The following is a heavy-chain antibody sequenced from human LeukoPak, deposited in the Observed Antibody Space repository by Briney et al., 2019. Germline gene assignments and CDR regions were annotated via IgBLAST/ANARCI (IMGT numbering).Heavy chain of an antibody. CDR1: RFSLFGHA. D-gene: IGHD5/OR15-5a*01. Sequence: PGGSLRLSSAAPRFSLFGHATKAGRQAPGKGLEWVSGISHSGGSTYYADSVKGRFTISRDNSNSTLYLQMNSLRAEDTAVYCCTKAVSASHNSSDNWGQGTLVTVSS. CDR3: TKAVSASHNSSDN. J-gene: IGHJ4*02. V-gene: IGHV3-23*01. CDR2: ISHSGGST.